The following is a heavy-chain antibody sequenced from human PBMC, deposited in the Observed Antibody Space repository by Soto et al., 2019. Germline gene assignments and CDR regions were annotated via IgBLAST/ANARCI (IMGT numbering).Heavy chain of an antibody. J-gene: IGHJ6*02. CDR2: INHSGST. D-gene: IGHD6-19*01. V-gene: IGHV4-34*01. CDR3: ARGFSGWSSFGMDV. CDR1: GLSFSGYY. Sequence: SETLSLTCAFYGLSFSGYYWILIRQPPGKGLEWIGEINHSGSTNYNPSLKSRVTISVDTSKNQFSLKLSSVTAADTAVYYCARGFSGWSSFGMDVWGQGTTVTVSS.